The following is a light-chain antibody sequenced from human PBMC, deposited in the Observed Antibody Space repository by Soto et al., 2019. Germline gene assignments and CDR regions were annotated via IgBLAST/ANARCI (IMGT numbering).Light chain of an antibody. V-gene: IGLV4-60*02. J-gene: IGLJ2*01. CDR2: LERSGSY. CDR3: ETWDSNTRV. CDR1: SGHSSYI. Sequence: QSVLTQSSSASASLGSSVKLTCTLSSGHSSYIIAWHQQQPGKASRYLMKLERSGSYNKGSGVPDRFSGSSSGADRYLTISNLQFEDEADYYCETWDSNTRVFGGGTKLTVL.